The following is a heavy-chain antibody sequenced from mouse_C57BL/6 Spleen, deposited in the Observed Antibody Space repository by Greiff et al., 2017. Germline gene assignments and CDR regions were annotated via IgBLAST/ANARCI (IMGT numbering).Heavy chain of an antibody. CDR1: GYAFSSYW. CDR2: IYPGDGDT. D-gene: IGHD4-1*01. J-gene: IGHJ1*03. CDR3: ARRRWDGDFDV. Sequence: VQLQQSGAELVKPGASVKISCSASGYAFSSYWMNWVKQRPGKGLEWIGQIYPGDGDTNYNGKFKGKATLTADKSSSTAYMQLSSLTSEDSAVYFCARRRWDGDFDVWGTGTTVTVSS. V-gene: IGHV1-80*01.